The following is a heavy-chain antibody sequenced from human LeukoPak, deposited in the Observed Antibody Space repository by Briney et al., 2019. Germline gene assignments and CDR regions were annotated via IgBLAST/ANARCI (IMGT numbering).Heavy chain of an antibody. J-gene: IGHJ3*02. CDR3: ARRLPSLHAFDI. V-gene: IGHV5-51*01. Sequence: GESLKISCKASGYSFTSYWIGWVRHMPGKGLEWMGIIYPGDSDTRYSPSFQGQVTISTDKSISTAYLQWSSLKASDTAMCYCARRLPSLHAFDIWGQGTMVNVSS. CDR1: GYSFTSYW. CDR2: IYPGDSDT.